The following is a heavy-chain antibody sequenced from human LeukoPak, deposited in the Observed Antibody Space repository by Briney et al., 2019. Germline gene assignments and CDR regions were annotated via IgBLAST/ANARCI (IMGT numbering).Heavy chain of an antibody. CDR3: ARAPIPYYYDSSAYYSDC. J-gene: IGHJ4*02. Sequence: ASVKVSCKTSGYTFTNFDINWVRQATGQGLEWLGWMNPYTGKTGYAQKFQGRVTFTGDTSIRTAYMEVSSLTSEDTAVYYCARAPIPYYYDSSAYYSDCWGQGTLVTVSS. CDR2: MNPYTGKT. D-gene: IGHD3-22*01. V-gene: IGHV1-8*03. CDR1: GYTFTNFD.